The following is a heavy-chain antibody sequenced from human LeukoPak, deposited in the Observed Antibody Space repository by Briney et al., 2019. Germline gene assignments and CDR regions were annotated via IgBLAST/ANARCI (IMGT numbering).Heavy chain of an antibody. J-gene: IGHJ4*02. Sequence: PSETLSLTCAVYGGSFSGYYWSWIRQPPGKGLEWIGEINHSGSTNYNPSLKSRVTISVDTSKNQFSLKLSSVTAADSAVYYCARVFGYSHGYTRFDYWGQGTLVTVSS. CDR3: ARVFGYSHGYTRFDY. CDR2: INHSGST. CDR1: GGSFSGYY. D-gene: IGHD5-18*01. V-gene: IGHV4-34*01.